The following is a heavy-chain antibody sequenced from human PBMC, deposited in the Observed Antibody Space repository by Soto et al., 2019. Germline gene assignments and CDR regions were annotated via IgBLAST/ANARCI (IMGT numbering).Heavy chain of an antibody. V-gene: IGHV3-48*02. CDR2: ISGSSNTI. Sequence: EVQLVESGGGLIQRGGSLRLSCAASGFTLSIYSLNWVRQAPRKGLEWLSYISGSSNTIYYADSVKGRFTISRDNAKNSLYLQMNSLRDEDMAVYFCARGFDLQYGMDVWGQGTTVIVSS. J-gene: IGHJ6*02. CDR1: GFTLSIYS. D-gene: IGHD3-10*01. CDR3: ARGFDLQYGMDV.